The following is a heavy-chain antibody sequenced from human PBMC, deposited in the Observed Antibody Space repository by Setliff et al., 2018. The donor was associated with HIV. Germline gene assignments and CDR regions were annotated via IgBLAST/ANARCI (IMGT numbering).Heavy chain of an antibody. CDR2: IYTSGST. CDR1: GGSISRYY. V-gene: IGHV4-4*08. CDR3: ARERSALLWKNWFDP. J-gene: IGHJ5*02. D-gene: IGHD3-10*01. Sequence: LSLTCTVSGGSISRYYWSWIRQHPGKGLEWIGHIYTSGSTNYNPSLKSRVTISVDTSKNQFSLKLSSVTAADTAVYYCARERSALLWKNWFDPWGQGTLVTVSS.